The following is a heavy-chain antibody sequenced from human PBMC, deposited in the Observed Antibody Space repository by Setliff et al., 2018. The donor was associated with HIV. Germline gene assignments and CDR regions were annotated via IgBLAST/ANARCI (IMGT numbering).Heavy chain of an antibody. CDR3: ARGDYYSYCMDV. CDR1: GGSVSSGSYY. J-gene: IGHJ6*03. V-gene: IGHV4-61*01. Sequence: KPSETLSLTCTVSGGSVSSGSYYWSWIRQPPGKGLEWIGYIYYSGSTNYNPSLKSRVTISVDTSKNQFSLKLSSVTAADTAVYYCARGDYYSYCMDVWGKGTTVTVSS. CDR2: IYYSGST.